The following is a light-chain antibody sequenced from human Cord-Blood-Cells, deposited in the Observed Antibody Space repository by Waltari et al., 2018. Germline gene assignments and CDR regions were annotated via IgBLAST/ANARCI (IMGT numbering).Light chain of an antibody. V-gene: IGLV2-14*01. Sequence: QSALTQPASVSGSPGQSITISCTGTSSDVGGYNYVSWYQQHPGQAPKLMIYDVSNRPSVVSNRFSGSKSGNTASLTISGLQAEDEADYYCSSYTSSSTLVFGTGTKVTVL. CDR3: SSYTSSSTLV. J-gene: IGLJ1*01. CDR1: SSDVGGYNY. CDR2: DVS.